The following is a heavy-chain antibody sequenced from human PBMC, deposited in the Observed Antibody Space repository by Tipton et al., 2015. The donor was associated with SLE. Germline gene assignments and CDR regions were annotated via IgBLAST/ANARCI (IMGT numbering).Heavy chain of an antibody. CDR2: INHSGST. Sequence: LRLSCAVSGGSFTMYYWSWIRQSPGKGLEWIGEINHSGSTNYNPSLKSRVTISVDTSKNQFSLKLSSVTAADTAVYYCASPVDTAMVDDAFDIWGQGTMVTGSS. D-gene: IGHD5-18*01. CDR3: ASPVDTAMVDDAFDI. CDR1: GGSFTMYY. J-gene: IGHJ3*02. V-gene: IGHV4-34*01.